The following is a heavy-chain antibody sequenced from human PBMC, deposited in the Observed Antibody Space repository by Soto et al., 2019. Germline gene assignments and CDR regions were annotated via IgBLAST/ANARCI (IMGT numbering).Heavy chain of an antibody. D-gene: IGHD2-21*02. V-gene: IGHV3-30*03. CDR1: GFNFGIYA. Sequence: QVQLVESGGGVVQPGRSLRLSCAASGFNFGIYALHWVRQPPGKGLEWVAVISYDGSSKYYADSVKGRFTVSRDNSKNTLFLQMTSLRAEDTGVYYCAGHGGNSSMDYWGQGTLVTVSS. CDR3: AGHGGNSSMDY. J-gene: IGHJ4*02. CDR2: ISYDGSSK.